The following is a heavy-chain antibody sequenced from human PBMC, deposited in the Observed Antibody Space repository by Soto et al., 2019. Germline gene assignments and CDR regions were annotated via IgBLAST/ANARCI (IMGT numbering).Heavy chain of an antibody. V-gene: IGHV4-59*01. J-gene: IGHJ5*02. Sequence: SETLSLTCTVSGGSISSYYWSWIRQPPGKGLEWIGDIYYSGSTNYNPSLKSRVTISVDTSKNQFSLKLSSVTAADTAVYYCARESGYSSGNDWFDPWGQGTLVTSPQ. CDR2: IYYSGST. D-gene: IGHD6-19*01. CDR3: ARESGYSSGNDWFDP. CDR1: GGSISSYY.